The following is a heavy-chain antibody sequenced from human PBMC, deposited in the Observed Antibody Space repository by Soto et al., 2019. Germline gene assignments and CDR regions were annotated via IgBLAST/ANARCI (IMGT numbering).Heavy chain of an antibody. CDR2: MNPNSGNT. CDR3: ARSNGDYPYYYYMDV. Sequence: GASVKVSCKASGYTFTSYDINWVRQATGQGLERMGWMNPNSGNTGYAQKFQGRVTMTRNTSISTAYMELSSLRSEDTAVYYCARSNGDYPYYYYMDVWGKGTTVTVSS. J-gene: IGHJ6*03. D-gene: IGHD4-17*01. V-gene: IGHV1-8*01. CDR1: GYTFTSYD.